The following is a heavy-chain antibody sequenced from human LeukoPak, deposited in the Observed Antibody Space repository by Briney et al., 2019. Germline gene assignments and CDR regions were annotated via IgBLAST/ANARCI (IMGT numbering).Heavy chain of an antibody. CDR3: ARASSGYYWDFDY. V-gene: IGHV4-39*01. D-gene: IGHD3-22*01. CDR1: GDSISSYNYF. CDR2: IYHSGNT. Sequence: SETLSLTCTVSGDSISSYNYFWGWIRQPPGKGLEWIGSIYHSGNTYYNPSLKSRVTISADTSKNQFSLKVTSVTAADTAVYYCARASSGYYWDFDYWGQGTLVTVSS. J-gene: IGHJ4*02.